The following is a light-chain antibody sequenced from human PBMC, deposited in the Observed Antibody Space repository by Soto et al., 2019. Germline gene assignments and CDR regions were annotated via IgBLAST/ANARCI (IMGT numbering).Light chain of an antibody. J-gene: IGKJ2*01. CDR1: QHVSSN. Sequence: EIVMTQSPATLSVSPGGSATLSCRASQHVSSNFAWYRQKPGQAPTLLIYRASTRATGIPARSSGRGSGTEFTLTISSLQSEDFAVSYCQQYNNWPYTFGQGTKVEIK. CDR3: QQYNNWPYT. V-gene: IGKV3-15*01. CDR2: RAS.